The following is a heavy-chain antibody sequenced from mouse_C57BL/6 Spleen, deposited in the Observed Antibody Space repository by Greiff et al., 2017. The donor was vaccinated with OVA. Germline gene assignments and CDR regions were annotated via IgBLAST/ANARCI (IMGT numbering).Heavy chain of an antibody. Sequence: VMLVESGPGLVAPSQSLSIPCTVSGFSLTSYGVDWVRQSPGKGLEWLGVIWGVGSTNYNSALKSRLSISKDNSKSQVFLKMNSLQTDDTAMYYCASEGSSGYVGAYWGQGTLVTVSA. CDR3: ASEGSSGYVGAY. CDR1: GFSLTSYG. J-gene: IGHJ3*01. CDR2: IWGVGST. D-gene: IGHD3-2*02. V-gene: IGHV2-6*01.